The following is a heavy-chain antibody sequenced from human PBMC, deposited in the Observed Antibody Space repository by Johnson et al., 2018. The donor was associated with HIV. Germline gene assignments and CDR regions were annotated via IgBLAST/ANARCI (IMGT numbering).Heavy chain of an antibody. J-gene: IGHJ3*02. D-gene: IGHD3-10*01. CDR3: AKDPTDFGADWAFDI. V-gene: IGHV3-30*02. CDR1: GFIFSSDD. Sequence: VQLVESGGGVVQPGESLRLSCAASGFIFSSDDMHWVRPAPGKGLGWVAFIRYDGSNKYYVDTVKGRFTISRDNSKNTLYLQMNSLRGDDTAVYYCAKDPTDFGADWAFDIWGQATMVTVSS. CDR2: IRYDGSNK.